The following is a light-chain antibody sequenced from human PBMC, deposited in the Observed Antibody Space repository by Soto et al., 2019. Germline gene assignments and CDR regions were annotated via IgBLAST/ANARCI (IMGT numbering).Light chain of an antibody. V-gene: IGKV1-6*01. J-gene: IGKJ1*01. CDR1: QGIRND. CDR3: LQDYNYPPT. CDR2: AAS. Sequence: AIQMTQSPSSLSASVGDRVTITCRASQGIRNDLGWYQQKPGKAPNLLIYAASSLQSGVPSRFSGSGSGTDFTLTINSLQPEDFATYYCLQDYNYPPTFGQGNKVEI.